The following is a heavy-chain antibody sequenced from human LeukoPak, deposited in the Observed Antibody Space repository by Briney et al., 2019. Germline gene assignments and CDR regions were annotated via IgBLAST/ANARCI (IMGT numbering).Heavy chain of an antibody. CDR3: ARGLGYDTLTGYNWFDP. V-gene: IGHV4-34*01. CDR2: INHSGST. Sequence: PSETLSLTCAVYGGSFSGYYWSWIRQPPGKGLEWIGEINHSGSTNYNPSLKSRVTISVDTSKNQFSLKLSSVTAADTAVYYCARGLGYDTLTGYNWFDPWGQGTLVTVSS. D-gene: IGHD3-9*01. CDR1: GGSFSGYY. J-gene: IGHJ5*02.